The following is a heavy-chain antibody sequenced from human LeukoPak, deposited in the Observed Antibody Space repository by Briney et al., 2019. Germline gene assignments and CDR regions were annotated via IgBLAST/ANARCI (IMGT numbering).Heavy chain of an antibody. CDR3: ARPEGVGATGFFDI. Sequence: ASVKVSCKASGYTFTTYYMHWVRQAPGQGLEWMGWISAYNGNTNYAQKLQGRVTMTTDTSTSTAYMELSSLRSEDTAVYYCARPEGVGATGFFDIWGQGTMVTVSS. J-gene: IGHJ3*02. D-gene: IGHD1-26*01. V-gene: IGHV1-18*04. CDR2: ISAYNGNT. CDR1: GYTFTTYY.